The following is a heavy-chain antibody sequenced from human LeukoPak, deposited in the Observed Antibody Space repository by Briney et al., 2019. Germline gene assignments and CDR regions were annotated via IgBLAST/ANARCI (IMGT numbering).Heavy chain of an antibody. J-gene: IGHJ6*02. CDR3: ASSIAAAGGGYYGMDV. V-gene: IGHV4-39*01. CDR2: ISYTGSN. Sequence: SETLSLTCTVAGASISSNTYYWGWLRQTPGKGLEWIGAISYTGSNYYSPSLKSRVTISLDTSKNQFSLKLSSVTAADTAVYYCASSIAAAGGGYYGMDVWGRGTTVTVSS. D-gene: IGHD6-13*01. CDR1: GASISSNTYY.